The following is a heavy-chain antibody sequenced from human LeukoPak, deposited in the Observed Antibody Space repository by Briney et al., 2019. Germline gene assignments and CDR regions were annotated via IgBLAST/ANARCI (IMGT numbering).Heavy chain of an antibody. Sequence: PGGSLRLSCAASGFTFSDAWMSWVRQSPGEGLEWVSCISGSGGSTYYAESVKGRFTISRDNSKNTLYLQMNSLRAEDTAVYYCAKAWGPDDSSASNFDYCGQGTLVTVSS. CDR2: ISGSGGST. CDR3: AKAWGPDDSSASNFDY. CDR1: GFTFSDA. V-gene: IGHV3-23*01. J-gene: IGHJ4*02. D-gene: IGHD3-22*01.